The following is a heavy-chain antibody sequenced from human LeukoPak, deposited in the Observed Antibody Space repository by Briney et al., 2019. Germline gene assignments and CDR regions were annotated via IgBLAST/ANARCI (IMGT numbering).Heavy chain of an antibody. D-gene: IGHD6-19*01. J-gene: IGHJ4*02. V-gene: IGHV3-7*03. CDR1: GFTFSSYW. CDR2: IKQDGSEK. Sequence: PGGSLRLSCAASGFTFSSYWMSWVRQAPGKGLEWVANIKQDGSEKCYVDSVKGRFTISRDNAKNSLYLQMNSLRAEDTAVYYCARDEGIAVAPTIFDYWGQGTLVTVSS. CDR3: ARDEGIAVAPTIFDY.